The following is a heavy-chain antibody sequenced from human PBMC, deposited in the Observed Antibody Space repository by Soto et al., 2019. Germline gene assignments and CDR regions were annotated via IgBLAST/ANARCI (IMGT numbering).Heavy chain of an antibody. J-gene: IGHJ5*02. D-gene: IGHD3-3*01. Sequence: SETLSLTCTVSGGSISSRSYYWGWIRQPPGKGLEWIGSIYYSGSTYYNPSLKSRVTISVDTSKNQFSLKLSSVTAADTAVYYCARVYYDFWSGYFAWFDPWGQGTLVTVSS. CDR2: IYYSGST. CDR1: GGSISSRSYY. CDR3: ARVYYDFWSGYFAWFDP. V-gene: IGHV4-39*07.